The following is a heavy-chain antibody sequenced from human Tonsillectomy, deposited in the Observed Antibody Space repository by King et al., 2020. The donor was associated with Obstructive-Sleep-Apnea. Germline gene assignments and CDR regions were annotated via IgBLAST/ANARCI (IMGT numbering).Heavy chain of an antibody. Sequence: VQLVESGGGLVQPGRSLRLSCTASGFTFGDYAMSWFRQAPGKGLEWIGFIRSNAYGGTTEYAASVKGRFTISRADSKSIVYLQMNSLKTEDTGVYYCSRDKGNWYFDLWGRGTLVTVSS. V-gene: IGHV3-49*03. D-gene: IGHD3-10*01. CDR1: GFTFGDYA. CDR3: SRDKGNWYFDL. J-gene: IGHJ2*01. CDR2: IRSNAYGGTT.